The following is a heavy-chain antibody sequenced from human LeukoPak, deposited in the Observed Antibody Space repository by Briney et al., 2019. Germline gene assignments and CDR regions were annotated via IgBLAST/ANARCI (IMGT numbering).Heavy chain of an antibody. V-gene: IGHV5-51*01. Sequence: GESLKISCKGSGYIFSSYWIGWVRQMQGKGLEWMGIIYPGDSDTRYSPSFQGQVTISADKSISTAYLQWSSLKASDTAMYYCARFVKNYYDSSGYYPDAFDIWGQGTMVTVSS. CDR2: IYPGDSDT. D-gene: IGHD3-22*01. CDR3: ARFVKNYYDSSGYYPDAFDI. J-gene: IGHJ3*02. CDR1: GYIFSSYW.